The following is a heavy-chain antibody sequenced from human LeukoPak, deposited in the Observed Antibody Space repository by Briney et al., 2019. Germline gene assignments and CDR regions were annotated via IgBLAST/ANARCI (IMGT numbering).Heavy chain of an antibody. CDR3: AKRGVVVRVFLVGFHKEAYYFES. D-gene: IGHD3/OR15-3a*01. J-gene: IGHJ4*02. CDR1: GITLSNYG. Sequence: PGGSLRLSCAVSGITLSNYGMSWVRQAPGKGLEWVAGISDSGGRTNYADSVKGRFTISRDSPKNTLYLQMNSLRAEDTAVYFCAKRGVVVRVFLVGFHKEAYYFESWGQGALVSVSS. CDR2: ISDSGGRT. V-gene: IGHV3-23*01.